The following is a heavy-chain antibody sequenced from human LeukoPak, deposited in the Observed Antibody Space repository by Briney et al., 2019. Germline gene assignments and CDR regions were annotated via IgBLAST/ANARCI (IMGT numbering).Heavy chain of an antibody. CDR1: GYTFTGYY. Sequence: ASVKVSCKASGYTFTGYYMHWVRQAPGQGLEWMGWINPNSGGTNYAQKFQGRVTMTRDTSISTAYMELSRLRSDDTAVYYCARAYSFSSSRIDYWGQGTLVTVSS. V-gene: IGHV1-2*02. D-gene: IGHD4-11*01. J-gene: IGHJ4*02. CDR3: ARAYSFSSSRIDY. CDR2: INPNSGGT.